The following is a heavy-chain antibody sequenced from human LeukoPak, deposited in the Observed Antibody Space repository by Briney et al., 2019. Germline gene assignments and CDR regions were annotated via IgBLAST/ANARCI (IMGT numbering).Heavy chain of an antibody. CDR3: ARSSHSGYEYYYYYYMDV. CDR2: ISYDGSNK. V-gene: IGHV3-30*04. CDR1: GFTFSSYA. J-gene: IGHJ6*03. D-gene: IGHD5-12*01. Sequence: GGSLRLSCAASGFTFSSYAMHWVRQAPGKGLEWVAVISYDGSNKYYADSVKGRFTISRDNSKNTLYLQMNSLRAEDTAVYYCARSSHSGYEYYYYYYMDVWGKGTTVTVSS.